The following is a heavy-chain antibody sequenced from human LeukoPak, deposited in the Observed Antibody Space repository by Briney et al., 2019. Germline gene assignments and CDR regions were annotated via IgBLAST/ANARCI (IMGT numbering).Heavy chain of an antibody. CDR1: GFTFSSYA. J-gene: IGHJ4*02. CDR2: ISYDGSNK. Sequence: GGALRLSCAASGFTFSSYAMHWVRQAPGKGLEGVAVISYDGSNKYYAGSVKGRFTISRDNSKNTLYLKMNSLRAEDTDVYYCARESQAYYYGSGSPNYWGQGTLVTVSS. CDR3: ARESQAYYYGSGSPNY. V-gene: IGHV3-30*04. D-gene: IGHD3-10*01.